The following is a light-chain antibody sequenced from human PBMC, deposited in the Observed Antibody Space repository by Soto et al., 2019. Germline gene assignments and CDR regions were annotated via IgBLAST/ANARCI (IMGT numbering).Light chain of an antibody. CDR1: QSVSSSY. CDR2: GAS. Sequence: EIVLTQSPGTLSLSPRERDTLSCRASQSVSSSYLAWYQQKPGQAPRLLIYGASSRATGIPDRFSGSGSGTDFTLTISRLEPEDFAVYYCQQYGSSQWTFGQGTKVDIK. J-gene: IGKJ1*01. CDR3: QQYGSSQWT. V-gene: IGKV3-20*01.